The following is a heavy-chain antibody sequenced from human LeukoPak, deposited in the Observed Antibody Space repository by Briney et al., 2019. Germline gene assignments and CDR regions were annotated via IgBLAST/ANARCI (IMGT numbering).Heavy chain of an antibody. J-gene: IGHJ4*02. CDR1: GFTFSSYA. V-gene: IGHV3-23*01. Sequence: QTGGSLRLSCAASGFTFSSYAMSWVRQAPGKGLEWVSAISGSGGSTYYADSVKGRFTISRDNSKNTLYLQMNSLRAEDTAVYYCAKVVLYVYSGSYYYFDYWGQGTLVTVSS. D-gene: IGHD1-26*01. CDR3: AKVVLYVYSGSYYYFDY. CDR2: ISGSGGST.